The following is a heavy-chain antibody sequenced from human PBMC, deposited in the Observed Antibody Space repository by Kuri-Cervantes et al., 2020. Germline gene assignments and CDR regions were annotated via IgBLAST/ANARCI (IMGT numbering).Heavy chain of an antibody. Sequence: ETLSLTCAASGFTFSSYWMSWVRQAPGKGLEWVSTLNGSGSLTYYADSVKGRFTISRDNSKNTLYLQMNSLRAEYMAVYYCGKGVTTVTSVAFDIWGQGTMVTVSS. CDR3: GKGVTTVTSVAFDI. J-gene: IGHJ3*02. CDR1: GFTFSSYW. D-gene: IGHD4-17*01. CDR2: LNGSGSLT. V-gene: IGHV3-23*01.